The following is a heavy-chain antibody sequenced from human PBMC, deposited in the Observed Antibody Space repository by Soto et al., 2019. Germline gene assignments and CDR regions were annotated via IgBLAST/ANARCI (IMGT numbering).Heavy chain of an antibody. D-gene: IGHD3-3*01. J-gene: IGHJ6*02. CDR3: AMIFGLVMIGPSNGMDV. Sequence: QVHLVQSGAEVKKPGSSVKVACKASGGAFSSYAIAWVRQAPGQGLEWIGGIIPIFDTATYAQKFQGRLTISADESTTTGYMELTSLRSEDTAVYYCAMIFGLVMIGPSNGMDVWGQGTTVTVSS. CDR2: IIPIFDTA. CDR1: GGAFSSYA. V-gene: IGHV1-69*01.